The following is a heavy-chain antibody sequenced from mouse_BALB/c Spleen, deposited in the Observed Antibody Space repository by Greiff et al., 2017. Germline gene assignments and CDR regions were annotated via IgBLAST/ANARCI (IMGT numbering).Heavy chain of an antibody. Sequence: QVQLQQSGAELAKPGASVKMSCKASGYTFTSYWMHWVKQRPGQGLEWIGYINPSTGYTEYNQKFKDKATLTADKSSSTAYMQLSSLTSEDSAVYYCARIITIGAMDYWGQGTSVTVSS. V-gene: IGHV1-7*01. J-gene: IGHJ4*01. D-gene: IGHD1-1*02. CDR1: GYTFTSYW. CDR2: INPSTGYT. CDR3: ARIITIGAMDY.